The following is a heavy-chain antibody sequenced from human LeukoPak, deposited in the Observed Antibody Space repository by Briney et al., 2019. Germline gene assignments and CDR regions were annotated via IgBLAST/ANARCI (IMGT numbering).Heavy chain of an antibody. CDR3: AKDVTRPYYYYMDV. D-gene: IGHD5-18*01. CDR1: GFTFRSYG. CDR2: ISGSGGTS. J-gene: IGHJ6*03. V-gene: IGHV3-23*01. Sequence: GGSLRLSCAASGFTFRSYGMSWVRQAPGKGLEWVSGISGSGGTSYYADSVKGRFTISRDNSKNTLYMQMNSLRAEDTAVYYCAKDVTRPYYYYMDVWGKGTTVTIFS.